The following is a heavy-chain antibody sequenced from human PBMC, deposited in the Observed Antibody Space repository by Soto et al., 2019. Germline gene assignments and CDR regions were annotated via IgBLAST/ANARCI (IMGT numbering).Heavy chain of an antibody. J-gene: IGHJ4*02. D-gene: IGHD3-10*01. V-gene: IGHV4-31*02. CDR1: GGSISSGGYY. Sequence: SETLSLTCTVSGGSISSGGYYWSWIRQHPGKGLEWIGYIYYSGSTYYNPSLKSRVTISVDTSKNQFSLKLSSVTAADTAVYYCARGVFPGQRGPQDYWGQGTLVTVSS. CDR3: ARGVFPGQRGPQDY. CDR2: IYYSGST.